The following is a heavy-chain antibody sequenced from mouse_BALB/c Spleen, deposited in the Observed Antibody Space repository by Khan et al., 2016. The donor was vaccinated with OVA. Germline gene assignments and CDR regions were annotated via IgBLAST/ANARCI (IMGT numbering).Heavy chain of an antibody. Sequence: VQLKQSGPELMKPGASVKISCKASGYSFTSYYIHWVKQSHGKSLAWIGYIDPFNGGTSYNPKFKGKATLTLDKSSSTAYLHLSSLTSEDSAVYFCARGGLGLRAYAMDYWGQGTSVTVSS. CDR2: IDPFNGGT. J-gene: IGHJ4*01. D-gene: IGHD3-1*01. CDR3: ARGGLGLRAYAMDY. CDR1: GYSFTSYY. V-gene: IGHV1S135*01.